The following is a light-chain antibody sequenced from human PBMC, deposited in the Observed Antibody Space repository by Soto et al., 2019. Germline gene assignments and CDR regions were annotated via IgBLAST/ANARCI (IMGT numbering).Light chain of an antibody. CDR1: QSVTNSF. J-gene: IGKJ1*01. Sequence: ESVLTQSPGTLSLSPGERATLSCRTSQSVTNSFLAWYQQRPGQAPRLLIYGISSRATGVPARFSGSGSGIEFTLTISSLQSEDSAFYFCQQYFNWPLTWTFGPGTKVQIK. CDR2: GIS. CDR3: QQYFNWPLTWT. V-gene: IGKV3-20*01.